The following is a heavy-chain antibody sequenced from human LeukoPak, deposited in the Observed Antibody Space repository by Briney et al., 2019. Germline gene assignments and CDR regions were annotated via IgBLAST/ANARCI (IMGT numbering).Heavy chain of an antibody. CDR3: AKDKEQLVPWGYYYYYMDV. J-gene: IGHJ6*03. CDR1: GFTFSSYG. V-gene: IGHV3-30*02. CDR2: IRDDGSNK. D-gene: IGHD6-6*01. Sequence: GGSLRLSCAASGFTFSSYGMHWVRQAPGKGLEWGAFIRDDGSNKYYADSVKGRFTISRDNSKNTLYLQMNSLRAEDTAVYYCAKDKEQLVPWGYYYYYMDVWGKGTTVTVSS.